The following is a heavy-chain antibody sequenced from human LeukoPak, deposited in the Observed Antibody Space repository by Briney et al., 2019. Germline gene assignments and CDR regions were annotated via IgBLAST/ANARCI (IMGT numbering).Heavy chain of an antibody. CDR3: ARDSEGYCSSTSCSLDY. Sequence: MTSETLSLTCAVYGGSFSGYYWSWIRQPPGKGLEWIGEINHSGSTNYNPSLKSRVTISVDTSKNQFSLKLSSVTAADTAVYYCARDSEGYCSSTSCSLDYWGQGTPVTISS. J-gene: IGHJ4*02. CDR1: GGSFSGYY. CDR2: INHSGST. D-gene: IGHD2-2*01. V-gene: IGHV4-34*01.